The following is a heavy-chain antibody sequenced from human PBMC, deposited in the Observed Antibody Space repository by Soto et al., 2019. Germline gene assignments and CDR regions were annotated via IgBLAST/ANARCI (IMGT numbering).Heavy chain of an antibody. Sequence: QVQLQESGPGLVKVSETLSLTCIVSGGSISSYYWSWIRQPPGKGLEWIGYIYYSGSTDYNPSLKSRVTVSVDTSTLQFSLRLSSVTAAYTAVYYCARPTKGGAYDLWGQGTMVTVSS. CDR1: GGSISSYY. CDR2: IYYSGST. V-gene: IGHV4-59*08. J-gene: IGHJ3*01. CDR3: ARPTKGGAYDL.